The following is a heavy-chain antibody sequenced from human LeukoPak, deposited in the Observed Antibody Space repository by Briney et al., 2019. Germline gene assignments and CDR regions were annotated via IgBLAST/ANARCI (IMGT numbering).Heavy chain of an antibody. Sequence: GGSLRLSCAASGFTFSSYRMSWVRQAPGKGLEWVANIKQDGSEKYYVDSVKGRFTISRDNAKNSLYLQMNSLRAEDTAVYYCARGGLSVGAFDIWGQGTMVTVSS. V-gene: IGHV3-7*03. CDR2: IKQDGSEK. CDR1: GFTFSSYR. CDR3: ARGGLSVGAFDI. J-gene: IGHJ3*02. D-gene: IGHD5/OR15-5a*01.